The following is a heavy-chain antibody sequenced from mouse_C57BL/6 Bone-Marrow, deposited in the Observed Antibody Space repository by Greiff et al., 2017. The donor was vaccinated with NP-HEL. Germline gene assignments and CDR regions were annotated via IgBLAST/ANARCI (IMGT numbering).Heavy chain of an antibody. Sequence: VQLQQSGAELARPGASVKLSCKASGYTFTSYGISWVKQSTGQGLEWIGEISPRSGNTYYNEKFKGKATMTADKSSSPAYMELRSLTSEDSAVYFCAFHYYGSSYWYFDVWGKGTTVTVSS. CDR2: ISPRSGNT. D-gene: IGHD1-1*01. V-gene: IGHV1-81*01. CDR3: AFHYYGSSYWYFDV. J-gene: IGHJ1*03. CDR1: GYTFTSYG.